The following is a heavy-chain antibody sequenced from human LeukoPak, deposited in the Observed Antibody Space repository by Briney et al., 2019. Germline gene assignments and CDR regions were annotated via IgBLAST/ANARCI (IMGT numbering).Heavy chain of an antibody. J-gene: IGHJ6*02. V-gene: IGHV4-59*01. CDR3: ARDRAVTTVSDYGMDV. D-gene: IGHD4-17*01. Sequence: SETLSHTCTVSGGSISSYYWSWIRQPPGKGLEWIGYIYYSGSTNYNPSLKSRVTISVDTSKNQFSLKLSSVTAADTAVYYCARDRAVTTVSDYGMDVWGQGTTVTVSS. CDR1: GGSISSYY. CDR2: IYYSGST.